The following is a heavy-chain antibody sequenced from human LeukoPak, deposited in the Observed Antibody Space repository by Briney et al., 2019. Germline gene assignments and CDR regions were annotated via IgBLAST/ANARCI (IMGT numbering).Heavy chain of an antibody. D-gene: IGHD2-21*02. Sequence: SETLSLTCTVPGYSISSGYYWGWIRQPPGKGLEWIGSIYHSGSTYYNPSLKSRVTISVDTSKNQFSLKLSSVTAADTAVYYCARDPVVPATSMQFDWYFDLWGRGTLVTVSS. J-gene: IGHJ2*01. CDR3: ARDPVVPATSMQFDWYFDL. CDR2: IYHSGST. V-gene: IGHV4-38-2*02. CDR1: GYSISSGYY.